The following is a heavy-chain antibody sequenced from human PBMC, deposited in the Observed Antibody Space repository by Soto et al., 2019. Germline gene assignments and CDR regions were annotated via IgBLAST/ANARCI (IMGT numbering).Heavy chain of an antibody. D-gene: IGHD6-19*01. V-gene: IGHV3-23*01. J-gene: IGHJ4*02. CDR1: GFTFSSYA. CDR2: ISGSGGST. Sequence: GGSLRLSCAASGFTFSSYAMSWVRQAPGKGLEWVSAISGSGGSTYYADSVKGRFTISRDNSKNTLYLQMNSLRAEDTAVYYCAKDLAVAGSPFIFHGFDYWGQGTLVTVSS. CDR3: AKDLAVAGSPFIFHGFDY.